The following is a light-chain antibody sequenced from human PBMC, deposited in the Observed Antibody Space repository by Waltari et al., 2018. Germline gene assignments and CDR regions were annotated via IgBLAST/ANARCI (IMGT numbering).Light chain of an antibody. CDR1: QRVGSY. V-gene: IGKV3-11*01. CDR2: DAS. Sequence: EIVLTQSPVTLSLSPGERAPLSCRARQRVGSYLAWYQQRPGQPPRLLIYDASDRVAGFPDRFSGSGSETDFTLTISRLEPEDFAVCDGQQRSAWRTFGGGTKVEFK. CDR3: QQRSAWRT. J-gene: IGKJ4*02.